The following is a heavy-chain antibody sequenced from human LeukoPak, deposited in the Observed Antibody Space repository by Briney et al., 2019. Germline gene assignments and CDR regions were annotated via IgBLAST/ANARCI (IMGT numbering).Heavy chain of an antibody. D-gene: IGHD5-18*01. CDR2: INPNSGGT. Sequence: ASVKVSCKASGYTFTGYYMHWVRQAPGQGFEWMGRINPNSGGTNYAQKFQGRVTMTRDTSISTAYMELSRLRSDDTAVHYCARAGRYGYNNYDYWGQGTLVTVSS. CDR1: GYTFTGYY. J-gene: IGHJ4*02. V-gene: IGHV1-2*06. CDR3: ARAGRYGYNNYDY.